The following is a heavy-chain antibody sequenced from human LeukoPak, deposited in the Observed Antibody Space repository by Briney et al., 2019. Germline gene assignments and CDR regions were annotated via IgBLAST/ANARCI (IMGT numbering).Heavy chain of an antibody. V-gene: IGHV3-7*01. CDR2: IKQDGSEK. J-gene: IGHJ4*02. CDR1: GFTFSSYW. CDR3: ARVRIDYYDSSGSIDY. D-gene: IGHD3-22*01. Sequence: GGPLRLSCAASGFTFSSYWMSWVRQAPGKGLEWVANIKQDGSEKYYVDSVKGRFTISRDNAKNSLYLQMNSLRAEDTAVYYYARVRIDYYDSSGSIDYWGQGTLVTVSS.